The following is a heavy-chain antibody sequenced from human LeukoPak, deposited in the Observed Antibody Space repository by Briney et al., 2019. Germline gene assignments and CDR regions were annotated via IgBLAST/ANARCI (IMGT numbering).Heavy chain of an antibody. CDR3: ATSSTSCCDY. Sequence: GGSLRLSCAASGLTFSSYWIHWVRQAPGKGLVWVSRISTDGSSTSYADSVKGRFTISRDNAKNILYLQMNSLGVEDTAVYYCATSSTSCCDYWGQGTLVTVSS. V-gene: IGHV3-74*01. J-gene: IGHJ4*02. D-gene: IGHD2-2*01. CDR2: ISTDGSST. CDR1: GLTFSSYW.